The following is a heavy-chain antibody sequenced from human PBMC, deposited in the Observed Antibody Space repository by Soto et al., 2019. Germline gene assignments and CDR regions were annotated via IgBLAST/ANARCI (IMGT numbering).Heavy chain of an antibody. V-gene: IGHV3-30*19. CDR1: GFRFKSFV. Sequence: QVQLVESGGGVVQPGTSLRLSCAASGFRFKSFVMLWVRQAPGKGLEWVAFTSYDGNNKDYGDSVKGRFTVSRDNSQNTLHLPMDFLRPEDTALYYCARWGTTGGFDLWGQGTLVSFSS. CDR3: ARWGTTGGFDL. D-gene: IGHD3-16*01. CDR2: TSYDGNNK. J-gene: IGHJ4*02.